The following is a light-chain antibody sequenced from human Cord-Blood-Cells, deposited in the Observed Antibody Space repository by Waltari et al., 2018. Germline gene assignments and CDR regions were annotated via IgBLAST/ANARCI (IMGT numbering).Light chain of an antibody. CDR1: ALPKKY. CDR2: KDS. J-gene: IGLJ1*01. CDR3: LSADSSGTYYV. Sequence: SYELTQPPSVSVSLGQMARITCSGEALPKKYAYWYQQKPGQFPVLVIYKDSERPSGIPELFSGSSSGTIVTLTISGVQAEDEADYYCLSADSSGTYYVFGTGTKVTVL. V-gene: IGLV3-16*01.